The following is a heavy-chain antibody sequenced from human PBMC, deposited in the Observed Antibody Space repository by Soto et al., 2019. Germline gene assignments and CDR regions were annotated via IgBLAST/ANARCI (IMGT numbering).Heavy chain of an antibody. CDR2: ISGSGGST. Sequence: SLRLSCAASGFTFSSYAMSWVRQAPGKGLEWVSAISGSGGSTYYADSVKGRFTISRDNSKNTLYLQMNSLRAEDTAVYYCAKSLTVFGGELLDFYFDYWGQGTLVTVSS. V-gene: IGHV3-23*01. CDR1: GFTFSSYA. D-gene: IGHD1-26*01. CDR3: AKSLTVFGGELLDFYFDY. J-gene: IGHJ4*02.